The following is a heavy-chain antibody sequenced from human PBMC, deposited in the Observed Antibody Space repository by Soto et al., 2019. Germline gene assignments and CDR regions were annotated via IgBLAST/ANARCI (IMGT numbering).Heavy chain of an antibody. CDR3: AKDLVDSRAFDI. J-gene: IGHJ3*02. CDR1: GFTFSSYA. Sequence: GGSLRLSCPASGFTFSSYAMSWVRKAPGKGLEWVSVISGSGGSTYYADPVKGRFTISRDTSKNTLYLQMNSLRAEDTAVYYCAKDLVDSRAFDIWGQGTMVTVSS. CDR2: ISGSGGST. D-gene: IGHD2-21*01. V-gene: IGHV3-23*01.